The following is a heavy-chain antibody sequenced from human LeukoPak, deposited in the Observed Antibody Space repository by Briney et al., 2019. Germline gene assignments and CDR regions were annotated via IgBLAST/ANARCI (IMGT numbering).Heavy chain of an antibody. D-gene: IGHD2-15*01. Sequence: GGSLRLSCAASGFTFSSYWMHWVRQAPGKGLVWVSRLNTDGSRTSYADSVKGRFTISRDNAKNMLYLQMNSLRAEDTAVYYCARESYCSGGSCYSGRAFDIWGQGTMVTVSS. CDR3: ARESYCSGGSCYSGRAFDI. CDR2: LNTDGSRT. J-gene: IGHJ3*02. CDR1: GFTFSSYW. V-gene: IGHV3-74*01.